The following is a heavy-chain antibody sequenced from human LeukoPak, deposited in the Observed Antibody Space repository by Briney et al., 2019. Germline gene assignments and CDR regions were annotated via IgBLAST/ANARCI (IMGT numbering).Heavy chain of an antibody. CDR3: AREGRVGAPGFDY. CDR2: INTSGGST. CDR1: GYTFTSYY. Sequence: ASVKVSCKASGYTFTSYYMHWVRQAPGQGLEWMGVINTSGGSTNYARKFQGRVTVTRDMSTSTLYMELSSLRSEDTAVYYCAREGRVGAPGFDYWGQGTLVTVSS. D-gene: IGHD1-26*01. V-gene: IGHV1-46*01. J-gene: IGHJ4*02.